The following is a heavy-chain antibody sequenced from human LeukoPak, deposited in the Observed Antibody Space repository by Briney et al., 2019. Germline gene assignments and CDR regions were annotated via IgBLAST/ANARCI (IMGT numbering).Heavy chain of an antibody. CDR3: ARDSEPPLAAVAGNDY. CDR1: GGTFSSYA. Sequence: GASVKVSCKASGGTFSSYAISWVRQAPGQGLEWMGRIIPILGIANYAQTFQGRVTITADKSTSTDYMELSSLRSEDTAVYYCARDSEPPLAAVAGNDYWGQGTLVTVSS. CDR2: IIPILGIA. J-gene: IGHJ4*02. V-gene: IGHV1-69*04. D-gene: IGHD6-19*01.